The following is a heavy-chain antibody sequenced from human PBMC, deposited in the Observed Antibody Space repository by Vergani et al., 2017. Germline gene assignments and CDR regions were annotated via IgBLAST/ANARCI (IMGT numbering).Heavy chain of an antibody. Sequence: QVQLQESGPGLVKPSQTLSLTCTVSGGSISSGSYYWSWIRQPAGKGLEWIGRIYTSGSTNYNPSLKSRVTIAVDTSKNQFYLKLSSVTAADTAVYYCARAYSSYDSYYGMDVWGQGTTVTVSS. J-gene: IGHJ6*02. D-gene: IGHD5-12*01. CDR1: GGSISSGSYY. V-gene: IGHV4-61*02. CDR2: IYTSGST. CDR3: ARAYSSYDSYYGMDV.